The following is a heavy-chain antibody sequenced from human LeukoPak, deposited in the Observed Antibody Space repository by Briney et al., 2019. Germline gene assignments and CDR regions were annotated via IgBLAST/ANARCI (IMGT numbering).Heavy chain of an antibody. V-gene: IGHV4-59*12. D-gene: IGHD3-3*01. CDR1: GVSISSYY. Sequence: SETLSLTCTVSGVSISSYYWSWIRQPPGKGLEWIGYIYYSGSTNYNPSLKSRVIISVDTSKNQFSLKLSSVTAADTAVYYCARESSLLRSTDYWGQGTLVTVSS. CDR2: IYYSGST. CDR3: ARESSLLRSTDY. J-gene: IGHJ4*02.